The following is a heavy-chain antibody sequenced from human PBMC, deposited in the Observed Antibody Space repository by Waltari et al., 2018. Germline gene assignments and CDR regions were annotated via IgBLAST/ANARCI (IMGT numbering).Heavy chain of an antibody. Sequence: QVQLQVSGPGLVKPAETLSLTCSVSGVSIGSYYWSWIRQPAGRGLEWIGRIHSNGGTNYNPSLKSRVTMSVDMSRNQISLKLTSVAAADTAGYYCAAYRNRIFDYWGQGSLVAVSS. CDR1: GVSIGSYY. CDR2: IHSNGGT. J-gene: IGHJ4*02. V-gene: IGHV4-4*07. CDR3: AAYRNRIFDY. D-gene: IGHD4-4*01.